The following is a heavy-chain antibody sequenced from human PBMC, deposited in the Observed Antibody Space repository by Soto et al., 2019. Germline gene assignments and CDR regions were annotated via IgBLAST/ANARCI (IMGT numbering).Heavy chain of an antibody. CDR1: GGSISSSIFY. CDR3: ARLGNSSSWPNWFDP. D-gene: IGHD6-13*01. CDR2: IYYSGST. Sequence: PSETLSLTCTVYGGSISSSIFYCGWIPHPPGKGLEWIGSIYYSGSTYYNTSLKSRATISVDTYKNQFSLKLSSVTAADTAVYYCARLGNSSSWPNWFDPWGQGTLVTVS. J-gene: IGHJ5*02. V-gene: IGHV4-39*01.